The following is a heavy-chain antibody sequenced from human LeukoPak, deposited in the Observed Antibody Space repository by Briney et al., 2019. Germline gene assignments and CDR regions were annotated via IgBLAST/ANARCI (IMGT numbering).Heavy chain of an antibody. CDR1: GFTFGDYA. V-gene: IGHV3-49*03. D-gene: IGHD6-13*01. J-gene: IGHJ6*03. Sequence: SLRLSCTASGFTFGDYAMSWFRQAPGKGLEWVGFIRSKAYGGTTEYAASVKDRFTISRDDSKSIAYLQMNSLKTEDTAVYYCTRDHSYSSSWYWVYYYYMDVWGKGTTVTVSS. CDR3: TRDHSYSSSWYWVYYYYMDV. CDR2: IRSKAYGGTT.